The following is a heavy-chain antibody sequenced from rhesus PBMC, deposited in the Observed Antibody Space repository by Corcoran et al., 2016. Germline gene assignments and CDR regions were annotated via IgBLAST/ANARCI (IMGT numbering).Heavy chain of an antibody. Sequence: EVQLVESGGGLVQPGGSLILSCAASGFTFCLYGLHWVRQAPGKGLEWVAVISSDGSNKYFADSVKDRVTISRDNSNNILYLQMNNLKLEDTAVYYCTRFDVWGPGVLVTVSS. CDR2: ISSDGSNK. CDR1: GFTFCLYG. CDR3: TRFDV. J-gene: IGHJ5-1*01. V-gene: IGHV3-54*02.